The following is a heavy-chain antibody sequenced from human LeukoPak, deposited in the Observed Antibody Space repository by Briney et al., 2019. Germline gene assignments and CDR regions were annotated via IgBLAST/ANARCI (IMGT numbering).Heavy chain of an antibody. Sequence: PSETLSLTSGVSGYSPTGCYYWAWIRQPPGKGLEWIGTIYHIGSTYYNPSLESRVTISVDTSKNEFSLNLNSVTAADTALYYCSSAGWIITSGIDSSGQGALVTVSS. CDR3: SSAGWIITSGIDS. CDR2: IYHIGST. D-gene: IGHD1-20*01. V-gene: IGHV4-38-2*01. CDR1: GYSPTGCYY. J-gene: IGHJ4*02.